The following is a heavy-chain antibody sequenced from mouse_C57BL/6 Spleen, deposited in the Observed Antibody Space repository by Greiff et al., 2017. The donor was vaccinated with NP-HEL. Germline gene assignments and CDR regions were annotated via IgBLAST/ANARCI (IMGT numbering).Heavy chain of an antibody. CDR2: IHPNSGST. Sequence: QVQLQQSGAELVKPGASVKLSCKASGYTFTSYWMHWVKQRPGQGLEWIGMIHPNSGSTNYNEKFKSKATLTVDKSSSTAYMQLSSLTSEDSAVYYCARENYGSSPWFAYWGQGTLVTVSA. J-gene: IGHJ3*01. D-gene: IGHD1-1*01. CDR1: GYTFTSYW. V-gene: IGHV1-64*01. CDR3: ARENYGSSPWFAY.